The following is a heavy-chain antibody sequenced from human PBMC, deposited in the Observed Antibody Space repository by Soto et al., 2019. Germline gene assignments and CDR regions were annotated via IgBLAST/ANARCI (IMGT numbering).Heavy chain of an antibody. Sequence: GASVKVSCKASGYTFTSYGISWVRQAPGQGLEWMGWISAYNGNTNYAQKLQGRVTMTTDTSTSTAYMELRSLRSDDTAVYYCARKYCSSTSCYRLGYYYYYMDVWGKGTTVTVSS. J-gene: IGHJ6*03. CDR3: ARKYCSSTSCYRLGYYYYYMDV. CDR2: ISAYNGNT. CDR1: GYTFTSYG. V-gene: IGHV1-18*01. D-gene: IGHD2-2*02.